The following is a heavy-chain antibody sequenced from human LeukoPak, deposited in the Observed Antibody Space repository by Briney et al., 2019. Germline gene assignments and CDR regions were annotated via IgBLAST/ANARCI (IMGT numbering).Heavy chain of an antibody. Sequence: SETLSLTCSVSGGSISTYYWSWIRQPPGKGLEWIGYNYNRGTTNYNPSLKSRVIISVDRSKNQFSLSLTSVTAADTAVYYCARERASAGPHFEHWGRGILVTVSS. CDR1: GGSISTYY. CDR3: ARERASAGPHFEH. V-gene: IGHV4-59*01. D-gene: IGHD6-13*01. CDR2: NYNRGTT. J-gene: IGHJ4*02.